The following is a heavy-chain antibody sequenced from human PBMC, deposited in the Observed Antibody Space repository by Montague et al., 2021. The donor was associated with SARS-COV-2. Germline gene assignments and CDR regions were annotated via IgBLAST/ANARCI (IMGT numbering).Heavy chain of an antibody. CDR1: GGSISSYY. CDR2: IYYSGST. V-gene: IGHV4-59*01. J-gene: IGHJ4*02. D-gene: IGHD5-24*01. Sequence: SETLSLTCTVSGGSISSYYWSWIRQPPGKGLEWIGYIYYSGSTNYNPSLKSRVTISVDTSKNQFSLKLSSVTAADTAVYYCARVFPRWLLFDPYSDYWGQGTLVTVSS. CDR3: ARVFPRWLLFDPYSDY.